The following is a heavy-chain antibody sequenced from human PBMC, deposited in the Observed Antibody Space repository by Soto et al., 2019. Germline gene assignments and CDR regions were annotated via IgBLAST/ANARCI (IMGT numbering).Heavy chain of an antibody. V-gene: IGHV3-30*18. J-gene: IGHJ6*02. Sequence: GVSLRLSWAAAGCTFSSLGMRWIRQAPGKGLEWVAVISYDGSNKYYADSVKGRFTISRDNSKNTLYLQMNSLRAEDTAVYYCAKDSSGEGHYYYGMDVWGQGTTVTVSS. CDR3: AKDSSGEGHYYYGMDV. CDR1: GCTFSSLG. D-gene: IGHD7-27*01. CDR2: ISYDGSNK.